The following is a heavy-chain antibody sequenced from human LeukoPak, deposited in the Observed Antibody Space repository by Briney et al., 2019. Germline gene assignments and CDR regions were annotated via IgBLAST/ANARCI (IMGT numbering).Heavy chain of an antibody. CDR1: GFTFGSYA. V-gene: IGHV3-21*01. J-gene: IGHJ5*02. CDR3: ASWDYDILTGYYINWFDP. Sequence: PGGSLRLSCVASGFTFGSYAMSWVRQAPGKGLEWVSSISSSSSYIYYADSVKGRFTISRDNAKNSLYLQMNSLRAEDTAVYYCASWDYDILTGYYINWFDPWGQGTLVTVSS. D-gene: IGHD3-9*01. CDR2: ISSSSSYI.